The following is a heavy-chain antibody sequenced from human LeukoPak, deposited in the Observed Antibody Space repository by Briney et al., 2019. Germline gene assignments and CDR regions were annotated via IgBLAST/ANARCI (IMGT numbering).Heavy chain of an antibody. J-gene: IGHJ5*02. D-gene: IGHD3-9*01. Sequence: GGSLRLSCAASGFTFSSYGMSWVRQAPGKGLEWVSAISGSGGSTYYADSVKGRFTLSRDNSKNTLYLQMNSLRAEDTAVYYCAKDPYYDILTGCWFDPWGQGTLVTVSS. CDR1: GFTFSSYG. CDR3: AKDPYYDILTGCWFDP. CDR2: ISGSGGST. V-gene: IGHV3-23*01.